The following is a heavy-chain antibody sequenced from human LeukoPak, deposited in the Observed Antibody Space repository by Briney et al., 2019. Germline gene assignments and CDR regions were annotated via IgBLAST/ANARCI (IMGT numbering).Heavy chain of an antibody. CDR3: ARIGRDPLYYYYGMDV. Sequence: SETLSLTCTVSGGSISSSSYYWGWIRQPPGKGLEWIGSIYYSGSTYYNPSLKSRVTISVDTSKNQFSLKLSSVTAADTAVYYCARIGRDPLYYYYGMDVWGQGTTVTVSS. D-gene: IGHD2-15*01. CDR1: GGSISSSSYY. CDR2: IYYSGST. V-gene: IGHV4-39*07. J-gene: IGHJ6*02.